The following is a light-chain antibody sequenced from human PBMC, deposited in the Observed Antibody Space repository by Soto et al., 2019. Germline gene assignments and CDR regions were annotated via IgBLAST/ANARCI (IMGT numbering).Light chain of an antibody. CDR3: QQYGSSPWT. Sequence: EIVLTHSPGTLSLSPGERATLSCRASQSVSSSYLAWYQQKPGQAPRLLLYGASSRATGIPDRFSGSGSGPDFTLTISRLEPEDFAVYYCQQYGSSPWTFGQGTKVEIK. CDR2: GAS. V-gene: IGKV3-20*01. CDR1: QSVSSSY. J-gene: IGKJ1*01.